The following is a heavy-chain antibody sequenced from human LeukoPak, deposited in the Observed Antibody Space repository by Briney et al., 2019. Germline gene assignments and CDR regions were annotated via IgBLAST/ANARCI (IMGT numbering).Heavy chain of an antibody. D-gene: IGHD1-14*01. J-gene: IGHJ6*02. CDR2: ISRSGGST. Sequence: PGGSLRLSCAASGFTSSSYAMSWVRQAPGKGLEWVSAISRSGGSTYYADSVKGRFTISRDNSKNTLYLQMNSLRAEDTAVYYCAKSIEIKPNYYYYYGMDVWGQGTTVTVSS. CDR3: AKSIEIKPNYYYYYGMDV. V-gene: IGHV3-23*01. CDR1: GFTSSSYA.